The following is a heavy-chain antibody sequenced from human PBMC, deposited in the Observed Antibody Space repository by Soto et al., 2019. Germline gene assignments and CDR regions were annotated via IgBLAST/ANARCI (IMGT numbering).Heavy chain of an antibody. CDR3: ASIHRSQAAMVYKGGDYCGMDV. J-gene: IGHJ6*02. CDR2: IYYSGSY. D-gene: IGHD5-18*01. Sequence: SETLSLTCTVSGGSISSSSYYWGWIRQPPGKGLEWIGSIYYSGSYYYDPSLKSRVTISVNTSKKQFSLKLSPVIAADTAVYYCASIHRSQAAMVYKGGDYCGMDVWGQGTTVTV. V-gene: IGHV4-39*01. CDR1: GGSISSSSYY.